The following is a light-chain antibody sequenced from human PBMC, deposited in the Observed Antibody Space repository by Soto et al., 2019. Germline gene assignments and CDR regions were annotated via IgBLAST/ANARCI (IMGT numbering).Light chain of an antibody. CDR3: QQYNSSPRT. Sequence: EIVLTQSPATLSVSPGERASVSCRASQSVSSNLAWYQQKPGQAPRLLIYGASSRATGIPDRFSGGGSGTDFTLTISSLQPEDFAVYYCQQYNSSPRTFGQGTKVDIK. CDR1: QSVSSN. J-gene: IGKJ1*01. CDR2: GAS. V-gene: IGKV3-20*01.